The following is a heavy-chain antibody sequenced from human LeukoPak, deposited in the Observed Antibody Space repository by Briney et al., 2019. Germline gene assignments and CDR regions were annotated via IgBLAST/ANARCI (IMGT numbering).Heavy chain of an antibody. V-gene: IGHV1-46*01. J-gene: IGHJ4*02. D-gene: IGHD2-15*01. CDR1: GYTFTSYY. CDR2: INPSGGST. Sequence: ASVKVSCKASGYTFTSYYMHCVRQAPGQGLEWMGIINPSGGSTSYAQKFQGRVTMTRDMSTSTVYMELSSLRSEDTAVYYCARDLGPVGAAFDYWGQGTLVTVSS. CDR3: ARDLGPVGAAFDY.